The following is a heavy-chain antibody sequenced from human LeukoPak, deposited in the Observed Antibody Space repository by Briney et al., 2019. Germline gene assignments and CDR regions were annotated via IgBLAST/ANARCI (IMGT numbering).Heavy chain of an antibody. CDR3: ARASALATPPFGY. J-gene: IGHJ4*02. CDR1: GFTFSGYA. Sequence: GGSLRLSCAASGFTFSGYAMTWVRQAPGKGLEWVSSITYSGDFTYYVDSVKGRFTISRDNAKNAVYLQMNSLRVEDTAVYYCARASALATPPFGYWGQGTLVTVSS. CDR2: ITYSGDFT. D-gene: IGHD5-24*01. V-gene: IGHV3-23*01.